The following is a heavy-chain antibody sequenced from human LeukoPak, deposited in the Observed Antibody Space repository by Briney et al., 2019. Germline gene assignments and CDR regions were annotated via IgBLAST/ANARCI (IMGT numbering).Heavy chain of an antibody. Sequence: PGGSLRLSCAASGFIFRSYWMSWVRQAPGKGLEWVANIKQDGSEKYYVDSVKGRFTISRDNSNNALYLQMNSLRAKDTAVYYCGREQRGTLTGYYVDYWGQGALVTVSS. V-gene: IGHV3-7*01. CDR2: IKQDGSEK. J-gene: IGHJ4*02. CDR3: GREQRGTLTGYYVDY. CDR1: GFIFRSYW. D-gene: IGHD3-9*01.